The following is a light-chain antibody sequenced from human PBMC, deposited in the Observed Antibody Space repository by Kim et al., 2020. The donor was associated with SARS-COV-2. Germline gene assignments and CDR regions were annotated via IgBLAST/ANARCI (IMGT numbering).Light chain of an antibody. CDR2: RDS. CDR3: QVWDSSLVV. Sequence: SVGRGQTDRNTCGENNHGRKNVHWYQEKPGQAPVLDIYRDSNRPSGIPERFSGSNSGNTATLTISRAQAGDGADYYCQVWDSSLVVFGGGAQLTDL. V-gene: IGLV3-9*01. CDR1: NHGRKN. J-gene: IGLJ2*01.